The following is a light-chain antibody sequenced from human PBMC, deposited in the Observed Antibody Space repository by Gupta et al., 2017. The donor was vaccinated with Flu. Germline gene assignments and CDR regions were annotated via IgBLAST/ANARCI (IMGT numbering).Light chain of an antibody. CDR2: AAS. CDR3: QQRKSYLTIT. Sequence: DIQLTQSPSFLSASVGDRVTITCRASQGISSYLAWYQQKPGKAPKLLIYAASTWQSGVPSRFSGSGYGTELPLTISSRQPEDFAPYYCQQRKSYLTITFGQGTPVEIK. J-gene: IGKJ5*01. CDR1: QGISSY. V-gene: IGKV1-9*01.